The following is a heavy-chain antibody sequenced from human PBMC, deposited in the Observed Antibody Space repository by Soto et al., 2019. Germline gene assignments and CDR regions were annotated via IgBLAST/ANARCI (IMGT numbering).Heavy chain of an antibody. CDR1: GYTFTSYG. CDR3: ARDSQGSGSYNYYYGMDV. Sequence: ASVKVSCKASGYTFTSYGISWVRQAPGQGLEWMGWISAYNGNTNYAQKLQGRVTMTTDTSTSTAYMELSSLRSDDTAVYYCARDSQGSGSYNYYYGMDVWGQGTTVTVSS. D-gene: IGHD3-10*01. V-gene: IGHV1-18*01. CDR2: ISAYNGNT. J-gene: IGHJ6*02.